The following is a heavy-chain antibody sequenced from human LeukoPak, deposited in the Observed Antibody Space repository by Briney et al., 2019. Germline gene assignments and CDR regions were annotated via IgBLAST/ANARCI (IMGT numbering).Heavy chain of an antibody. CDR1: GYTFTSYD. Sequence: ASVKVSCKASGYTFTSYDINWVRQATGQGPEWMGWMNPNSGNTGYAQKFQGRVTITRNTSISTAYMELSSLRSEDTAVYYCAIGGKDGYNYFDYWGQGTLVTVSS. CDR3: AIGGKDGYNYFDY. V-gene: IGHV1-8*03. J-gene: IGHJ4*02. D-gene: IGHD5-24*01. CDR2: MNPNSGNT.